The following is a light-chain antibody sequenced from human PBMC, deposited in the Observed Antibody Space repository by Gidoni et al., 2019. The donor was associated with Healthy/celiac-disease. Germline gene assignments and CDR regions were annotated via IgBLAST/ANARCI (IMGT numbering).Light chain of an antibody. V-gene: IGKV1-5*03. J-gene: IGKJ2*01. CDR3: QQYNNHPYT. CDR2: QAS. CDR1: QSISAW. Sequence: DIQMTQSPSTLSASVGDRVTITCRASQSISAWLAWYQQKPGKAPNLLMYQASTLESGVPSRFGGSGSGTEFTRTINSLQPDDLATYYCQQYNNHPYTFGQGTKVEIK.